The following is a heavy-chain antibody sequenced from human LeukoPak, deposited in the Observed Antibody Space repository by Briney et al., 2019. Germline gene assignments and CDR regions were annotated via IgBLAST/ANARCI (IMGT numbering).Heavy chain of an antibody. CDR3: ARRELGNSYYHYLDV. Sequence: GSVKVSCKASGYTFISYVINSVRQVTGQGLAWMGWMNPNSCNTGYAQKFQGIVTITRNTSISPDFMELSSLRSEDTAVYYCARRELGNSYYHYLDVWGKGTMVTVSS. CDR2: MNPNSCNT. D-gene: IGHD3-16*01. CDR1: GYTFISYV. V-gene: IGHV1-8*02. J-gene: IGHJ6*03.